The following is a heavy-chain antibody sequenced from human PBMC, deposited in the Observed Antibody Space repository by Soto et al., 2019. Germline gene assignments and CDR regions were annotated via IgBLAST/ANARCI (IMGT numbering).Heavy chain of an antibody. CDR1: GGSISNHY. D-gene: IGHD7-27*01. CDR3: TRANWYSEY. CDR2: NYYNGNT. V-gene: IGHV4-59*11. Sequence: PSETLSLTCTVSGGSISNHYWSWIRQPPGKGLERIGYNYYNGNTNYNPYLKSRITMSVDTSKNQISLKLSSVTAADTAVYYCTRANWYSEYWGQG. J-gene: IGHJ4*02.